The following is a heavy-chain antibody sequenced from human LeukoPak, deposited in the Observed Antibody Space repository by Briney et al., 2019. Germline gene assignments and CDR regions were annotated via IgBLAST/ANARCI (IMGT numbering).Heavy chain of an antibody. V-gene: IGHV4-34*01. J-gene: IGHJ4*02. CDR3: ARGITGTTPYYLDY. D-gene: IGHD1-7*01. CDR2: INHSGST. Sequence: SVTLSLTCAVYGGSFSGYYWSWIRQPPGKGLEWIGEINHSGSTNYNPSLKSRVTISVDTSKNQFSLKLSSVTAADTAAYYCARGITGTTPYYLDYWGQGTLVTVSS. CDR1: GGSFSGYY.